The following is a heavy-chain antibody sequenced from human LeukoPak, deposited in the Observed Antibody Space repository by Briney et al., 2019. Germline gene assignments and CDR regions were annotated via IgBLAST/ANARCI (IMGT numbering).Heavy chain of an antibody. Sequence: NPGGSLRLSCAASVSNAWMNWVRQAPGTGLEWVGRIKSKTDGGTTDYAGPVKGRFTISRDDSKNTFYLQMDSLKTEDTAVYYCTIDLDSGSYFDCWGQGTLVTVSS. CDR1: VSNAW. D-gene: IGHD1-26*01. CDR2: IKSKTDGGTT. V-gene: IGHV3-15*01. J-gene: IGHJ4*02. CDR3: TIDLDSGSYFDC.